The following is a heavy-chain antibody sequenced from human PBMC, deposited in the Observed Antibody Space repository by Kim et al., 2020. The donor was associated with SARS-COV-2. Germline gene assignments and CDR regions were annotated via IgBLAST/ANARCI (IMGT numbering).Heavy chain of an antibody. CDR2: ISYDGSNK. J-gene: IGHJ4*02. D-gene: IGHD4-17*01. V-gene: IGHV3-30*18. Sequence: GGSLRLSCAASGFTFSSYGMHWVRQAPGKGLEWVAVISYDGSNKYYADSVKGRFTISRDNSKNTLYLQMNSLRAEDTAVYYCAKEREFYGGNSFGYNYFDYWGQGTLVTVSS. CDR3: AKEREFYGGNSFGYNYFDY. CDR1: GFTFSSYG.